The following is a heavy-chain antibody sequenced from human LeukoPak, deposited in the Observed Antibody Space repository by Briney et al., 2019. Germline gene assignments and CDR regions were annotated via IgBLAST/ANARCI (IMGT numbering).Heavy chain of an antibody. Sequence: GGSLRLSCAASGFTFTSYALSWVRQAPGKGLEWVSSISGSGGSTYYADSVKGRFTISRDNSKNTLYLQMNSLRAEDTAVYYCAKDLPNPGTSRHFQYWGQGTLVTVSS. D-gene: IGHD2-8*01. CDR3: AKDLPNPGTSRHFQY. V-gene: IGHV3-23*01. CDR2: ISGSGGST. J-gene: IGHJ1*01. CDR1: GFTFTSYA.